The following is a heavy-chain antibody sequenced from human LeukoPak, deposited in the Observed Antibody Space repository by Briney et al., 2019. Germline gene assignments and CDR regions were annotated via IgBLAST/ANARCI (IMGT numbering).Heavy chain of an antibody. CDR3: ARDRSSGYWDY. J-gene: IGHJ4*02. Sequence: ASVKVSCKASGYTFTGYYMHWVRQGPGQGLEWMVWITPNSGSTNYAQKFQARFTMTRHTSISTAYMELSRLRSDDTAVYCCARDRSSGYWDYWGQGSLVTVSS. CDR2: ITPNSGST. D-gene: IGHD3-22*01. V-gene: IGHV1-2*02. CDR1: GYTFTGYY.